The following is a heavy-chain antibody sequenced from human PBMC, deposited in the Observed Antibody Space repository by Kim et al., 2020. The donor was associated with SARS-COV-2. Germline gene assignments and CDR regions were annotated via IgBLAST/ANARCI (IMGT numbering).Heavy chain of an antibody. CDR2: EK. Sequence: EKYYVDAVKDRITISRDNAKNLVYLQMSGLRDEDTAVYYCARDIRGTWFDPWGQGTLVTVSS. D-gene: IGHD3-16*01. J-gene: IGHJ5*02. CDR3: ARDIRGTWFDP. V-gene: IGHV3-7*01.